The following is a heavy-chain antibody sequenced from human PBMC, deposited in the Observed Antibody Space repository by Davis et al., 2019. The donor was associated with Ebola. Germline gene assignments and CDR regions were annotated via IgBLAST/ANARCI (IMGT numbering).Heavy chain of an antibody. CDR3: AKACSSTSCYLGYGY. D-gene: IGHD2-2*01. Sequence: GESLKISCAASGFSFSNFEINWVRQAPGKGLEWVSYISSGGSTTYYADSVKGRFTISRDNSKNTLYLQMNSLRAEDTAVYYCAKACSSTSCYLGYGYWGQGTLVTVSS. V-gene: IGHV3-48*03. CDR2: ISSGGSTT. CDR1: GFSFSNFE. J-gene: IGHJ4*02.